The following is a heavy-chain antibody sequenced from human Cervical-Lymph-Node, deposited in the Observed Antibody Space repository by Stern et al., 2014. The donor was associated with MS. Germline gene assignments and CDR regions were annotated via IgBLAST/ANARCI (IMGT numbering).Heavy chain of an antibody. CDR2: INAGNGNT. CDR3: ARFSCSSTSCYERWFDP. J-gene: IGHJ5*02. D-gene: IGHD2-2*01. V-gene: IGHV1-3*01. Sequence: QDQLVQSGAEVKKPGASVKVSCKASGYTFTSYAMHWVRQAPGQRLEWMGWINAGNGNTKYSQKFQGRVTITRDTSASTAYMELSSLRSEDTAVYYCARFSCSSTSCYERWFDPWGQGTLVTVSS. CDR1: GYTFTSYA.